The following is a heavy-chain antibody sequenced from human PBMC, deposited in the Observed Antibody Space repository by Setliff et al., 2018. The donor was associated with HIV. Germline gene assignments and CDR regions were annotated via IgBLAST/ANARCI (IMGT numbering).Heavy chain of an antibody. V-gene: IGHV1-8*01. CDR2: INPYSGNT. D-gene: IGHD3-22*01. Sequence: ASVKVSCKASGYTFTSYDINWVRQATGHGLEWMGWINPYSGNTGYAQTFQGRVTMTRETSTSTAYLELSNLRAEDTAVYYCVRGIYDSSGFWYPHCDSWGQGTLVTVSS. CDR1: GYTFTSYD. J-gene: IGHJ5*01. CDR3: VRGIYDSSGFWYPHCDS.